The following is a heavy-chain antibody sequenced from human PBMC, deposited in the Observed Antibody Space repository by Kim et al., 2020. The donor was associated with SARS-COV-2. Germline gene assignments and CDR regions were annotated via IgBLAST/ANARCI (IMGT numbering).Heavy chain of an antibody. Sequence: SNPSPQSRVTISVETTKNQFSLKLSSVTAADTAVYYWARERLAAAAVDYWGQGTLVTVSS. D-gene: IGHD6-13*01. V-gene: IGHV4-31*02. CDR3: ARERLAAAAVDY. J-gene: IGHJ4*02.